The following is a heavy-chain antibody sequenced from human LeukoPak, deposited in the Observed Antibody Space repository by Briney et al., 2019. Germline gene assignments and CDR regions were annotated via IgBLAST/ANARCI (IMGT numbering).Heavy chain of an antibody. CDR1: GSTFSDYY. CDR3: AKAVVPAAVHFQH. Sequence: PGGSLRLSCAASGSTFSDYYMSWIRQAPGKGLEWVSYISSSGSTIYYADSVKGRFTISRDNAKNSLYLQMNSLRAEDTAVYYCAKAVVPAAVHFQHWGQGTLVTVSS. J-gene: IGHJ1*01. V-gene: IGHV3-11*04. CDR2: ISSSGSTI. D-gene: IGHD2-2*01.